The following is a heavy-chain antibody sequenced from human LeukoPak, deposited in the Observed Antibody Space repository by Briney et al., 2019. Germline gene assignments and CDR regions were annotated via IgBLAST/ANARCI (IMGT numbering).Heavy chain of an antibody. J-gene: IGHJ5*02. Sequence: GASVKVSCKASGYTFTGYYMHWVRQAPGQGLEWMGWINPNSGGTNYAQKFQGRVTMTRDTSISTAYMELSRLRSDDTAVYYCARAHGLYCSGGSCYRSNWFDPWGQGTLVTVSS. V-gene: IGHV1-2*02. CDR2: INPNSGGT. CDR3: ARAHGLYCSGGSCYRSNWFDP. D-gene: IGHD2-15*01. CDR1: GYTFTGYY.